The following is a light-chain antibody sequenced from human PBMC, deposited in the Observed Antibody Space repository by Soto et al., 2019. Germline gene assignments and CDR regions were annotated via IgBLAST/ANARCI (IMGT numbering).Light chain of an antibody. J-gene: IGKJ5*01. CDR3: QQRSSWPIT. CDR1: QSVGSDY. Sequence: DIVLTQSPGTLSLSPGERATLSCRASQSVGSDYLAWYQQRPGQAPRLLINDASRRATGIPDRFSGSGSGADFTLTISSLEPEDFAVYYCQQRSSWPITFGQGTRLEIK. CDR2: DAS. V-gene: IGKV3D-20*02.